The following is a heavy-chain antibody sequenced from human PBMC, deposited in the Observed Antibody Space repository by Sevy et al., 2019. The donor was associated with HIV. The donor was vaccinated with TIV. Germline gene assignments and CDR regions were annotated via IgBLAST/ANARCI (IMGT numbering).Heavy chain of an antibody. CDR1: GGTFSSYA. V-gene: IGHV1-69*10. J-gene: IGHJ6*03. CDR2: IIPILGIA. D-gene: IGHD3-3*01. CDR3: ARATRGVTYCYYMDV. Sequence: ASVKVSCKASGGTFSSYAISWVRQAPGQGLEWMGGIIPILGIANYAQKFQGRVTITADKSTSTAYMELSSLRSEDTAVYYCARATRGVTYCYYMDVWGKGTTVTVSS.